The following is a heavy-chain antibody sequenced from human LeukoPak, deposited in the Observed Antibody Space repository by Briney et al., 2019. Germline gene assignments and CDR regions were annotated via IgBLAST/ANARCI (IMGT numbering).Heavy chain of an antibody. CDR3: ARGGYSYPY. D-gene: IGHD5-18*01. Sequence: SETLSLTCTVSGGSISSGGYFWSWIRQHPGKGLEWIGSIFYSGTTYYSPSLKSRLTISVDTSKNHFSLRLSSVTAADTAVYYCARGGYSYPYWGQGTLVTVSS. J-gene: IGHJ4*02. V-gene: IGHV4-31*03. CDR2: IFYSGTT. CDR1: GGSISSGGYF.